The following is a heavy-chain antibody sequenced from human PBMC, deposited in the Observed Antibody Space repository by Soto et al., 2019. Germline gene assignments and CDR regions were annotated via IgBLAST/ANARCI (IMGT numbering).Heavy chain of an antibody. V-gene: IGHV3-15*01. CDR1: GLNFNDAW. CDR2: IISRNVGGTT. Sequence: GGSLRLSCVVSGLNFNDAWMSWVRQAPGKGLEWVGRIISRNVGGTTDYAAPVKGRFAISRDDSRNTVFLQMNSLKTEDTGVYYCVYTGFQTLWFDPWGQGSLVTVSS. J-gene: IGHJ5*02. D-gene: IGHD4-4*01. CDR3: VYTGFQTLWFDP.